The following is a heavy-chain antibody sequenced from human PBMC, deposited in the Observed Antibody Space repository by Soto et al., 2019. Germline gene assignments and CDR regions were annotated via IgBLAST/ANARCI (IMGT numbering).Heavy chain of an antibody. CDR3: ARDSSSAVAYCGGDCSIDVFDI. Sequence: ASVKVSCKASGYTFTSYYIHWVRQAPGQGLEWMGIINPSGGSTSYAQKFQGRVTMTRDTSTSTVYRELSSLRSEDTAVYYCARDSSSAVAYCGGDCSIDVFDIWGQGTMVTVSS. CDR1: GYTFTSYY. J-gene: IGHJ3*02. D-gene: IGHD2-21*02. V-gene: IGHV1-46*01. CDR2: INPSGGST.